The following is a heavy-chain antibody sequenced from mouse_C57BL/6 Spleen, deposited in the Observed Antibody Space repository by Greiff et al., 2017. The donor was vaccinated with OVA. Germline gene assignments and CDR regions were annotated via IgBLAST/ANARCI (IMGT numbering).Heavy chain of an antibody. J-gene: IGHJ2*01. D-gene: IGHD1-1*01. CDR1: GYTFTDYE. CDR2: IDPETGGT. CDR3: TRPLHYYGSSFLYYFDY. Sequence: VKVVESGAELVRPGASVTLSCKASGYTFTDYEMHWVKQTPVHGLEWIGAIDPETGGTAYNQKFKGKAILTADKSSSTAYMELRSLTSEDSAVYYCTRPLHYYGSSFLYYFDYWGQGTTLTVSS. V-gene: IGHV1-15*01.